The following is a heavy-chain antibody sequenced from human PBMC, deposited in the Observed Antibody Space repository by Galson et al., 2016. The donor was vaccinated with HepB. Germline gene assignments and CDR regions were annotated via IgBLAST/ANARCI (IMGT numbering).Heavy chain of an antibody. V-gene: IGHV4-59*08. D-gene: IGHD4-17*01. CDR1: GGSISSYY. Sequence: QVQLQESGPGLVKPSETLSLTCTVSGGSISSYYWNWIRQPPGKGLEWIGNIYYRGSTNYNPSLKSRVTISVDTSQKQFALKRSAVTAADTVVYYGASRYGDYDHYFDYWGQGSLVTVSS. CDR2: IYYRGST. CDR3: ASRYGDYDHYFDY. J-gene: IGHJ4*02.